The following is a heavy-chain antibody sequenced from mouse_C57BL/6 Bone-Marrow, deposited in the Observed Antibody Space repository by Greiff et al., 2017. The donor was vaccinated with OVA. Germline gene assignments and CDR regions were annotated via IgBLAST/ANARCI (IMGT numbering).Heavy chain of an antibody. Sequence: DVQLQESGPGLVKPSQSLSLTCSVTGYSITSGYYWNWIRQFPGNKLEWMGYISYDGSNNYNPSLKNRISITRDTSKNQFFLKLNSVTTEDTATYYCARDRQGAMDYWGQGTSVTVSS. V-gene: IGHV3-6*01. CDR3: ARDRQGAMDY. J-gene: IGHJ4*01. CDR2: ISYDGSN. CDR1: GYSITSGYY.